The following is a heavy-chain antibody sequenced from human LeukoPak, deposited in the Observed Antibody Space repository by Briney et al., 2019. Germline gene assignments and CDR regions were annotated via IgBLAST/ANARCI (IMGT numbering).Heavy chain of an antibody. CDR3: TTDGGIAAAGTLNY. CDR1: GFTFNNAR. D-gene: IGHD6-13*01. Sequence: GGSLRLSCVASGFTFNNARMSWVRQAPGKGLEWVGRIKSKTDGGTTEYAAPVNGRFTISRDDSRNTLSLQMNSLKTEDTALYYCTTDGGIAAAGTLNYWGQGTLVTVSS. V-gene: IGHV3-15*01. J-gene: IGHJ4*02. CDR2: IKSKTDGGTT.